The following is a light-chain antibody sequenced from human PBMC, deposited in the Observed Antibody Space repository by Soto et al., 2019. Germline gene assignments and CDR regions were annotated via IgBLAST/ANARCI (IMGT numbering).Light chain of an antibody. J-gene: IGLJ1*01. V-gene: IGLV2-14*01. CDR1: SSDVGAYNY. CDR2: DVS. Sequence: QSALTQPASVSGSPGQSITISCTGTSSDVGAYNYVSWYQQHPGKAPKLMICDVSDRPSGVSTRFSGSKSGNTASLTISGLQAEDEADYYCSSYTSGSTTWVFGTGTKATVL. CDR3: SSYTSGSTTWV.